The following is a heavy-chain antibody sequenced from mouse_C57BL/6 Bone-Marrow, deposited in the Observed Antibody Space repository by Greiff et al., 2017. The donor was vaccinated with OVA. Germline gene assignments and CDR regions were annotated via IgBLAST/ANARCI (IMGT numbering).Heavy chain of an antibody. CDR1: GYTFTSYW. CDR3: ARHWADWYFDV. V-gene: IGHV1-69*01. J-gene: IGHJ1*03. D-gene: IGHD4-1*01. Sequence: QVQLQQPGAELVMPGASVKLSCKASGYTFTSYWMHWVKQRPGQGLEWIGEIDPSDSYTNYNQKFKGKSTLTVDKSSSTAYMQLSSLTSEDSAVYYCARHWADWYFDVRGTGTTVTVSS. CDR2: IDPSDSYT.